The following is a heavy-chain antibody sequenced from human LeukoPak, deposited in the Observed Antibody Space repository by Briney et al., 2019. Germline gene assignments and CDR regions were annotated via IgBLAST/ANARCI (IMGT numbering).Heavy chain of an antibody. Sequence: VQPGGTLRLSCAASGFTFSSYGMSWVRQAPGKGLEWVSAISGSGGSTYYADSVKGRFTISRDNSKSTLYLQMNSLRAEDTAVYYCAKDKFSVAVVADRLKWFDPWGQGTLVTVSS. D-gene: IGHD2-15*01. V-gene: IGHV3-23*01. CDR1: GFTFSSYG. J-gene: IGHJ5*02. CDR3: AKDKFSVAVVADRLKWFDP. CDR2: ISGSGGST.